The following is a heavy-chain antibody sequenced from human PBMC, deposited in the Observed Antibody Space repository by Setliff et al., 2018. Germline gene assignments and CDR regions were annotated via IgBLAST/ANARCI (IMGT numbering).Heavy chain of an antibody. CDR2: IGGSGGNT. V-gene: IGHV3-23*01. Sequence: GGSLRLSCAASGFTFSNYAMGWVRQAPGKGLEWVSGIGGSGGNTYYADSVKGRFTISRDNSRNTLYLQMNSLRVEDTAIYYCATVYCVFTNCHKGRLDYWGQGTLGTVSS. J-gene: IGHJ4*02. CDR3: ATVYCVFTNCHKGRLDY. D-gene: IGHD2-21*01. CDR1: GFTFSNYA.